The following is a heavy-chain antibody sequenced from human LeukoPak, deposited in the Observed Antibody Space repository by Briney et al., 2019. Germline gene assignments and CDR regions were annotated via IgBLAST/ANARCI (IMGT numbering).Heavy chain of an antibody. Sequence: GGSLRLSCAASGFTFSSYSMNWVRQAPGKGLEWVSSISSSSSYIYYADSVKGRFTISRDNAKNSLYLQMNSLRAEDTAVYYCARGWSGGSCHFDYWGQGTLVTVSS. CDR3: ARGWSGGSCHFDY. CDR1: GFTFSSYS. D-gene: IGHD2-15*01. CDR2: ISSSSSYI. J-gene: IGHJ4*02. V-gene: IGHV3-21*01.